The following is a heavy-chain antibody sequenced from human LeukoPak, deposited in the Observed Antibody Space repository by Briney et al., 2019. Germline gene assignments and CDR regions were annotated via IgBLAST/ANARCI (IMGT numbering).Heavy chain of an antibody. V-gene: IGHV4-39*07. CDR2: IYYRGTT. D-gene: IGHD1-26*01. CDR3: ARAGLVNWWEPLDY. CDR1: GDSITSSSYY. Sequence: PSETLSLTCTVSGDSITSSSYYWGWIRQPPGKGLEWLGTIYYRGTTYYNPSLKSRVTISVDTSKNQFSLKITSVTAADTAVYYCARAGLVNWWEPLDYWGQGTLVTVSS. J-gene: IGHJ4*02.